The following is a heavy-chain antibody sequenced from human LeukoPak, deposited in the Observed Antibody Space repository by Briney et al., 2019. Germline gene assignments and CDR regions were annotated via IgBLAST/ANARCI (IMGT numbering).Heavy chain of an antibody. Sequence: PGGSLRLSCAASGFTFSSYAMSWVRQAPGKGLGWVSAIDDGSETTYYADSVKGRFTISRDNSKNTLYLQLTSLRVEDTAVYYCAKVATWTYFDSWGQGTLVTVSS. CDR1: GFTFSSYA. V-gene: IGHV3-23*01. J-gene: IGHJ4*02. D-gene: IGHD3/OR15-3a*01. CDR2: IDDGSETT. CDR3: AKVATWTYFDS.